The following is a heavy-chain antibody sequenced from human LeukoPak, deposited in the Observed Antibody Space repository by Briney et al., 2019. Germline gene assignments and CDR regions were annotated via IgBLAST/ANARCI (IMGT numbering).Heavy chain of an antibody. CDR1: GFTFSSYS. CDR2: ISSSSSYI. Sequence: GGSLRLSCAASGFTFSSYSMNWVRQAPGKGLEWVSSISSSSSYIYYADSVKGRFTISRDNAKNSLYLQMNSLRAEDTAVYYCASGETTMIVVNKDLLDIWAQGTVATV. D-gene: IGHD3-22*01. V-gene: IGHV3-21*01. CDR3: ASGETTMIVVNKDLLDI. J-gene: IGHJ3*02.